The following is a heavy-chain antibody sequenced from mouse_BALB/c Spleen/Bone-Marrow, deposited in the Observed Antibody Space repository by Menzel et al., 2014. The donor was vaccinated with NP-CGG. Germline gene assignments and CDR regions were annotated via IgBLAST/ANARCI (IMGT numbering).Heavy chain of an antibody. Sequence: VKLVDSGAELAKPGASVKMSCKASGYTFTSYWMHWVKQRPGQGLEWIGYIYPSTGYTEHNQKFKDKAIMTADKSSSTAYMQLSSLTSEDSAVYYCARDDYAYWGQGTLVTVSA. CDR3: ARDDYAY. V-gene: IGHV1-7*01. CDR2: IYPSTGYT. J-gene: IGHJ3*01. D-gene: IGHD2-4*01. CDR1: GYTFTSYW.